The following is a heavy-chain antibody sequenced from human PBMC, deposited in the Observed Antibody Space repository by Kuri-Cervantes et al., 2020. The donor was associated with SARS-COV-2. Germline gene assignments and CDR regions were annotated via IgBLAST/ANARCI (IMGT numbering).Heavy chain of an antibody. V-gene: IGHV3-30*01. CDR3: ASNYGDYVREYYYYGMDV. CDR2: ISYDGSNK. CDR1: GFTFSSYS. Sequence: GGSLRLSCAASGFTFSSYSMHWVRQAPGKGLEWVAVISYDGSNKYYADSVKGRFTISRDNSKNTLYLQMNSLRAEDTAVYYCASNYGDYVREYYYYGMDVWGLGTTVTVSS. D-gene: IGHD4-17*01. J-gene: IGHJ6*02.